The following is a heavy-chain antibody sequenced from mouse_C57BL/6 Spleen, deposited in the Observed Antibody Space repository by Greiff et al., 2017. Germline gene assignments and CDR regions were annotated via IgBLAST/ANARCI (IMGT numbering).Heavy chain of an antibody. CDR1: GYSITSGYD. V-gene: IGHV3-1*01. CDR2: IGYSGST. J-gene: IGHJ4*01. Sequence: EVQLQESGPGMVKPSQSLSLTCAVTGYSITSGYDWHWIRHFPGNKLEWMGYIGYSGSTNYNPSLKSRISITHDTSKNHLFLKLNSVTTEDTATYYCARELGGAMDYWGQGTSLTVSS. D-gene: IGHD4-1*01. CDR3: ARELGGAMDY.